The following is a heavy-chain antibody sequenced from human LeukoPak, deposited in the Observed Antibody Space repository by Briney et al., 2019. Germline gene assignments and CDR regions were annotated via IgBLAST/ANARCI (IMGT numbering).Heavy chain of an antibody. CDR3: AREVRAVGGGKRFDP. CDR2: INEDGSEK. Sequence: PGGSLRLSCSASGFSFGNYWMSWVRQTPGKGLELVAHINEDGSEKNYVDSVKGRFTMSRDNADNSVHLQMNSLRDEDTAVYYCAREVRAVGGGKRFDPWGRGTLVTVSS. V-gene: IGHV3-7*01. D-gene: IGHD3-16*01. CDR1: GFSFGNYW. J-gene: IGHJ5*02.